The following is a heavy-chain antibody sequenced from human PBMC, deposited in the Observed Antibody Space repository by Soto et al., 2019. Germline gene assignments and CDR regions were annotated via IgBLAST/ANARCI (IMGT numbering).Heavy chain of an antibody. Sequence: ASVKVSCKASGYTFTSYAMHWVRQAPGQRLEWMGWINAGNGNTKYSQKFQGRVTITRDTSASTAYMELSSLRSEDTAVYYCARRGIPIAAAGTWWFDPWGQGTLVTVSS. CDR3: ARRGIPIAAAGTWWFDP. V-gene: IGHV1-3*01. CDR2: INAGNGNT. D-gene: IGHD6-13*01. J-gene: IGHJ5*02. CDR1: GYTFTSYA.